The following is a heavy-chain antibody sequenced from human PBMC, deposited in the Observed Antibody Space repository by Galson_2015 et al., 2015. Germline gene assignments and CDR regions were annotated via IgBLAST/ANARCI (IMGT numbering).Heavy chain of an antibody. D-gene: IGHD2-2*01. V-gene: IGHV3-7*01. Sequence: SLRLCCAASGFTFSTYWMSWVRQAPGKGLEWVANIIQDGSEKYYVDSVKGRFSISRDNAKNSLYLQMNSLRAEDTAVYYCATSNGPASDYWGQGTLVTVSS. CDR2: IIQDGSEK. J-gene: IGHJ4*02. CDR3: ATSNGPASDY. CDR1: GFTFSTYW.